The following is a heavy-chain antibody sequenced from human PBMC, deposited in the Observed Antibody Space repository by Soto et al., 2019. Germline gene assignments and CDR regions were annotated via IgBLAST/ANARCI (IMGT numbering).Heavy chain of an antibody. Sequence: GASGKFSCKAYGYTFTTNDINWVRQAPGQGLAWIGWMNTNTNTTDSAEVFEGRVSVTWGTSISTAYMQLNSLKIDDTAVYYCAREVVETSSLWLDPWGQGTLVTVSS. CDR2: MNTNTNTT. CDR3: AREVVETSSLWLDP. V-gene: IGHV1-8*01. CDR1: GYTFTTND. J-gene: IGHJ5*02. D-gene: IGHD6-6*01.